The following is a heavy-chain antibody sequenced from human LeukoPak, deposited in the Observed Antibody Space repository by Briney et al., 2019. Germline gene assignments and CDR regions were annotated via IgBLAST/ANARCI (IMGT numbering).Heavy chain of an antibody. CDR1: GYTFTSYG. CDR3: ARGAIFGVVTFWAGTTCYMDV. J-gene: IGHJ6*03. D-gene: IGHD3-3*01. V-gene: IGHV1-18*01. CDR2: ISAYNGNT. Sequence: ASVKVSCKASGYTFTSYGISWVRQAPGQGLECMGWISAYNGNTNYAQKLQGRVTMTTDTSTSTAYMELRSLRSDDTAVYYCARGAIFGVVTFWAGTTCYMDVWGKGTTVTVSS.